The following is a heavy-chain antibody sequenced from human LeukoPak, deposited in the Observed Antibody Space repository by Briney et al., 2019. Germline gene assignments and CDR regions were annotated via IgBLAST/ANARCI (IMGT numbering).Heavy chain of an antibody. D-gene: IGHD2-2*01. V-gene: IGHV5-51*01. CDR3: ARRQGCSSTSCAPDS. CDR1: GYSFTTYW. J-gene: IGHJ4*02. CDR2: IYPGDSDT. Sequence: GQSLRSSCRGSGYSFTTYWIGWVRQMPGKGLEWMGIIYPGDSDTRYSPSSQGQVSMSADKSINTAYLHWSSLKASDTAMYYCARRQGCSSTSCAPDSWGQGPLVIV.